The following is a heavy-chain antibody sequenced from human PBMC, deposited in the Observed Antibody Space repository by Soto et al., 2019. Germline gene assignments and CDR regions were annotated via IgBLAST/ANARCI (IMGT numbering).Heavy chain of an antibody. V-gene: IGHV1-69*13. Sequence: GXSGKVSCEASGGSFSGYAISWVRQAPGQGLEWMGGIIPIFGTANYAQKFQGRVTITADESTSTAYMELSSLRSEDTAVYYCARKRITMVRGVIMGGMDVWGQGATVTVSS. D-gene: IGHD3-10*01. CDR2: IIPIFGTA. CDR3: ARKRITMVRGVIMGGMDV. CDR1: GGSFSGYA. J-gene: IGHJ6*02.